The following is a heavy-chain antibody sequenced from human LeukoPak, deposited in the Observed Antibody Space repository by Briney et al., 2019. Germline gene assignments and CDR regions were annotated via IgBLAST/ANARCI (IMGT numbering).Heavy chain of an antibody. Sequence: GGSLRLSCAASGFSFSTNPMSWVRQAPGKGLEWVSAISGSGGSTYYADSVKGRFTISRDNSKNTLYLQMNSLRAEDTAVYYCAKDHYSSSWYYFDYWGQGTLVTVSS. V-gene: IGHV3-23*01. J-gene: IGHJ4*02. CDR1: GFSFSTNP. CDR2: ISGSGGST. D-gene: IGHD6-13*01. CDR3: AKDHYSSSWYYFDY.